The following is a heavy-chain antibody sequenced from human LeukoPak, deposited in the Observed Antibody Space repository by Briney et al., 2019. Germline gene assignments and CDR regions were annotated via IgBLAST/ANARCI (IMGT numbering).Heavy chain of an antibody. D-gene: IGHD2-2*01. CDR1: GGSLRNSSFF. CDR2: IYYSGST. Sequence: SETLSLTCTVSGGSLRNSSFFWGWVRQSPGKGLEWIASIYYSGSTYYNPSLKSRVTITLDTSKNQFSLTLNSVTAADTAVYYCATEDVVVPTAAQRPIDFWGQGTLVTVSS. V-gene: IGHV4-39*02. J-gene: IGHJ4*02. CDR3: ATEDVVVPTAAQRPIDF.